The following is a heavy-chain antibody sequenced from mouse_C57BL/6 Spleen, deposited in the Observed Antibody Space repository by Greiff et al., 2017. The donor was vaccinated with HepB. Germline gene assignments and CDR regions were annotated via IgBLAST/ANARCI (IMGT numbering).Heavy chain of an antibody. D-gene: IGHD1-1*01. CDR3: ARGYGSSYWYFDV. J-gene: IGHJ1*03. CDR2: IDPNSGGT. CDR1: GYTFTSYW. V-gene: IGHV1-72*01. Sequence: QVQLQQSGAELVKPGASVKLSCKASGYTFTSYWMHWVKQRPGRGLEWIGRIDPNSGGTKYNEKFKSKATLTVDKPSSTAYMQLSSLTSEDSAVYSWARGYGSSYWYFDVWGTGTTVTVSS.